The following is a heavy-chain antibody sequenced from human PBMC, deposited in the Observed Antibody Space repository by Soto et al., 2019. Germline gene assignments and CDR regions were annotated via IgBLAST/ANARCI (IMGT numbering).Heavy chain of an antibody. CDR3: ARGPGGFGDFSLDY. J-gene: IGHJ4*02. V-gene: IGHV4-4*07. D-gene: IGHD3-10*01. Sequence: QVQLQESGPGLVKPSETLSLTCTVSGGSINSYYLSWIRQPAGKGLEWIGRIYSGGSNNYNPSLTSRLTVSVDTSKNQFSLRLTSVTAADTAVYYCARGPGGFGDFSLDYWGQGTLVTVSS. CDR1: GGSINSYY. CDR2: IYSGGSN.